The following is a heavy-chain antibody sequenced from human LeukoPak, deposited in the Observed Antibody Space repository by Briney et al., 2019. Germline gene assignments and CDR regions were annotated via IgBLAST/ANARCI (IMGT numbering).Heavy chain of an antibody. Sequence: GASVKVSCKASGYTFTSYGISWVRQAPGQGLEWMGWISAYNGNTNYAQKLQGRVTMTTDTSTSTAYMELRSLRSDDTAVYYCARGQYYYGSGSYGDWGQGTLVTVSS. J-gene: IGHJ4*02. D-gene: IGHD3-10*01. CDR1: GYTFTSYG. CDR2: ISAYNGNT. CDR3: ARGQYYYGSGSYGD. V-gene: IGHV1-18*01.